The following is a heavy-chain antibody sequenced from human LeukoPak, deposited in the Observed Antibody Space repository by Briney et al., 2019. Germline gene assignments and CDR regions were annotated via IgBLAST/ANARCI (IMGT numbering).Heavy chain of an antibody. CDR2: IYYSGAT. CDR3: ARGEYCSGGTCGYYYFMDV. D-gene: IGHD2-15*01. J-gene: IGHJ6*03. CDR1: GVSMSSNY. V-gene: IGHV4-59*01. Sequence: SETLSLTCSVSGVSMSSNYWTWIRQPPGKGLEWIGYIYYSGATNYNPSLKSRVTISVDTSKSHFSLKLSSVAAADTAVYYCARGEYCSGGTCGYYYFMDVWGKGTTVTVSS.